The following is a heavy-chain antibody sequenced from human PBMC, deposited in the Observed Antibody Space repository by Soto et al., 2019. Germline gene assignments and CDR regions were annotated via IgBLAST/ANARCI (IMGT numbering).Heavy chain of an antibody. V-gene: IGHV3-64D*06. CDR2: ISGNGGNT. D-gene: IGHD2-15*01. CDR1: GFTFSHHS. J-gene: IGHJ4*02. CDR3: VKVSGYCTGGSCSSYFDY. Sequence: GGSLRLSCSGSGFTFSHHSLYWVRQAPGKGLRYVSTISGNGGNTHYAASVKGRFTISRDNSKNTVFLQMSGLGAADTAVYYCVKVSGYCTGGSCSSYFDYWGQGALVTVSS.